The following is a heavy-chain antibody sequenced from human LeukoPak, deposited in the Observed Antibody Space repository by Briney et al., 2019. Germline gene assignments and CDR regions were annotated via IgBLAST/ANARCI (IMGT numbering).Heavy chain of an antibody. CDR3: AKDGSGWRHYYFDY. CDR1: GFTFSSYA. V-gene: IGHV3-23*01. D-gene: IGHD6-19*01. Sequence: PGGSLRPSCAASGFTFSSYAMSWVRQAPGKGLEWVSAISGSGGSTYYADSVKGRFTISRDNSKNTLYLQMNSLRAEDTAVYYCAKDGSGWRHYYFDYWGQGTLVTVSS. J-gene: IGHJ4*02. CDR2: ISGSGGST.